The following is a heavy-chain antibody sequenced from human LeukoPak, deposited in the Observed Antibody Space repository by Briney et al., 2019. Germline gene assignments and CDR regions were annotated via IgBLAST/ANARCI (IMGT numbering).Heavy chain of an antibody. CDR3: AKSSSGSYHVRAFDI. Sequence: GGSLRLSCAASGFTVSSHYMSWVRQAPGKGLEWVSAISGSGGSTYYADSVKGRFTISRDNSKNTLYLQMNSLRAEDTAVYYCAKSSSGSYHVRAFDIWGQGTMVTVSS. D-gene: IGHD1-26*01. J-gene: IGHJ3*02. CDR2: ISGSGGST. V-gene: IGHV3-23*01. CDR1: GFTVSSHY.